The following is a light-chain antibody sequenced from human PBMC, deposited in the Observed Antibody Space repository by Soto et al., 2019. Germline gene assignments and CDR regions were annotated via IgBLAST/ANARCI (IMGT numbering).Light chain of an antibody. V-gene: IGKV4-1*01. CDR2: WAS. Sequence: EIVMAQFPETLAVSVGERATIKCRSIQSLLQRSDIRNYLTWYQQKPGQPPKLLIYWASTRHSGVPDRFSGSGSGTDFTLTINSLQAEDVAVYYCQQYYSTPWTFGQGTKVEIK. CDR3: QQYYSTPWT. CDR1: QSLLQRSDIRNY. J-gene: IGKJ1*01.